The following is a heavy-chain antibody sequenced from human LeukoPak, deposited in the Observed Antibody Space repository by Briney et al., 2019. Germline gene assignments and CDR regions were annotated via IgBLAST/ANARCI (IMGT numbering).Heavy chain of an antibody. J-gene: IGHJ4*02. CDR2: IYWDDDK. V-gene: IGHV2-5*02. D-gene: IGHD1-20*01. CDR3: AHRSEGDITGTNDY. CDR1: GFSLSTSGVG. Sequence: ESGPTLVKPTQTLTLTCTFSGFSLSTSGVGVGWIRQPPGKALEWLALIYWDDDKRYSPSLKSRLNITKDTSKNQVVLTMTNMDPVDTATYYCAHRSEGDITGTNDYWGQGTLVTVSS.